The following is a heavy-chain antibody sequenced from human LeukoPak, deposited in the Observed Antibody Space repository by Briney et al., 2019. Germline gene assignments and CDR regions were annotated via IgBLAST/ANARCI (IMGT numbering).Heavy chain of an antibody. CDR3: TTHRSTSCYY. J-gene: IGHJ4*02. V-gene: IGHV3-15*04. CDR1: GFTFSNAW. CDR2: IESKTDGGTT. Sequence: GGSLRLSCAASGFTFSNAWMSWVRQAPGKGLEGVGRIESKTDGGTTDYAAPVKGRFTISRDDSKNTLYLQMNSLKTEDTAVYYCTTHRSTSCYYWGQGTLVTVSS. D-gene: IGHD2-2*01.